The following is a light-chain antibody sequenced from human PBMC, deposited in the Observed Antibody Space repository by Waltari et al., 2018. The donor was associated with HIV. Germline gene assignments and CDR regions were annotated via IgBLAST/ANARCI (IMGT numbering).Light chain of an antibody. V-gene: IGKV4-1*01. Sequence: DIVMTQSPDSLAVSLGVRATINCKYSQSVLYSSNNKNYLAWYQQKPGQPPKLLIYWASTRESVVPDRFSGSGSGTDFTLTISSLQAEDVAVYYCQQYYSTPLTFGQGTRLEIK. CDR2: WAS. CDR3: QQYYSTPLT. J-gene: IGKJ5*01. CDR1: QSVLYSSNNKNY.